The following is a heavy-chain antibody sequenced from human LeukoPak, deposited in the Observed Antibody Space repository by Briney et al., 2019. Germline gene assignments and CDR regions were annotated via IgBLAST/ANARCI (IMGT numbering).Heavy chain of an antibody. CDR3: AKPHFDD. CDR1: GFTFSSYV. V-gene: IGHV3-30*04. CDR2: ISYAGTNK. J-gene: IGHJ4*02. Sequence: GGSLRLSCAASGFTFSSYVMNWVRQAPGKGLEWVAVISYAGTNKYYADSVKGRFTISRDNSKNTLYLQMNSLRAGDTAVYYCAKPHFDDWGQGTLVTVSS.